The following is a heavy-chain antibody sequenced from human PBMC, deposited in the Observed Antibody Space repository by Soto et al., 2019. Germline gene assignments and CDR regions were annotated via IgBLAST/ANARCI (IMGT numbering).Heavy chain of an antibody. J-gene: IGHJ3*02. V-gene: IGHV2-5*02. D-gene: IGHD3-22*01. CDR2: IYWDDDK. CDR3: AHTPGGVYDSSGHDAFDI. Sequence: SGPTLVNPTQTLTLTCTFSGFSLSTSGVGVGWIRQPPGKALEWLALIYWDDDKRYSPSLKSRLTITKDTSKNQVVLTMTNMDPVDTATSYCAHTPGGVYDSSGHDAFDIWGQGTMVTVSS. CDR1: GFSLSTSGVG.